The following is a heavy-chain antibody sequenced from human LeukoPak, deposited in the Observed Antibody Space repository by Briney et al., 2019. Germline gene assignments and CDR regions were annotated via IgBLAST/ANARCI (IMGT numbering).Heavy chain of an antibody. CDR2: ISGSGGST. CDR3: AKKRGDFWSGLRLVTSLDY. Sequence: GGSLRLPCAAYGFTFSSYAMSWVRQAPGKGLEWVSAISGSGGSTYYAASVRGRFTICRDNSKIALYLQMNSLRPEDTAVYYCAKKRGDFWSGLRLVTSLDYWGQGTLVTLSS. V-gene: IGHV3-23*01. J-gene: IGHJ4*02. D-gene: IGHD3-3*01. CDR1: GFTFSSYA.